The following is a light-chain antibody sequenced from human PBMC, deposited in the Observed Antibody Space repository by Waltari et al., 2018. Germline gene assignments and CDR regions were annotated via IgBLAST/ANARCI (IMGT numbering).Light chain of an antibody. CDR2: DAS. J-gene: IGKJ4*01. CDR1: QDIKKY. CDR3: LKYDNLPLT. Sequence: DMQLTKSQSPLSASVGNRVTTTCQASQDIKKYLSWYQQKPGKAPNLLIYDASKLQTGVPSRFSGSGSGTDFTLTISRLQPEDIATYYCLKYDNLPLTYGGGTKVEIK. V-gene: IGKV1-33*01.